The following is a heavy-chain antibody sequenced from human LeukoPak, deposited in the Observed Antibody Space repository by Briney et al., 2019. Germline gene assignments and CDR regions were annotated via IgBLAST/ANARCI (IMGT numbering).Heavy chain of an antibody. D-gene: IGHD2-2*01. V-gene: IGHV3-23*01. Sequence: GGSLRLSCAASGFTFSSYAMSWVRQAPGKGLEWVSAISGSGGSTYYADSVKGRFTISRDNSKNTLYLQMNSLRAEDTAVYYCAKARSSTSRGPLDYWGQGTLVTVSS. J-gene: IGHJ4*02. CDR1: GFTFSSYA. CDR3: AKARSSTSRGPLDY. CDR2: ISGSGGST.